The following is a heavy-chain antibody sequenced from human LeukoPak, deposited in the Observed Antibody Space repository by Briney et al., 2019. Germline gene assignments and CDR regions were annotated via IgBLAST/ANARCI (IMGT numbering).Heavy chain of an antibody. J-gene: IGHJ4*01. CDR2: ISIHNGNT. Sequence: GASVKVSCKASGYTLSNHAISWVRQAPGQGLEWVGWISIHNGNTHYAHSLQVRVTMTSDTSTSTVYMELSSLRSDDTAVYYCARHIGADIVVQVVATSYYFDLWGHGTLVTVSS. V-gene: IGHV1-18*01. CDR1: GYTLSNHA. D-gene: IGHD2-15*01. CDR3: ARHIGADIVVQVVATSYYFDL.